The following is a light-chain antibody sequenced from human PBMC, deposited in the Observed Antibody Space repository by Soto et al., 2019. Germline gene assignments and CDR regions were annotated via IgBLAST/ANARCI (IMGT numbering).Light chain of an antibody. V-gene: IGKV3-15*01. CDR2: GAS. Sequence: EIVMTQSPATLSVSPVERATLSCRASQSVSSGLAWYHQKPGQAPRLLIYGASTRATGIPARFSGSGSGTEITLTINSLQSEDFAVYYCQQYNNWPPITFGQGTRLEI. CDR1: QSVSSG. CDR3: QQYNNWPPIT. J-gene: IGKJ5*01.